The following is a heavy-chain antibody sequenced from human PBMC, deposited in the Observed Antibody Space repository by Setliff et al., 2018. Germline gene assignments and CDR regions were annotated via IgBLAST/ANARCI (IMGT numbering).Heavy chain of an antibody. CDR2: IYPGDSHNI. Sequence: PGESLKLSCKDSGYSFSISWIGWVRQMPVKGLDWMGIIYPGDSHNIRYSPSFQGQVTISADKSISTAYLQWSSLKASDTAIYYCARPSAGYSRPFDVWGQGTMVTVSS. V-gene: IGHV5-51*01. CDR1: GYSFSISW. J-gene: IGHJ3*01. D-gene: IGHD2-15*01. CDR3: ARPSAGYSRPFDV.